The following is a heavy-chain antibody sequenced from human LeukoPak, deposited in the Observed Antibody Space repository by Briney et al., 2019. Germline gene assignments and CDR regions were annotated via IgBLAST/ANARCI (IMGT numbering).Heavy chain of an antibody. CDR1: GGSISSYY. V-gene: IGHV4-34*01. CDR3: ARRVLRKYYFDY. CDR2: INHSGST. D-gene: IGHD2/OR15-2a*01. Sequence: SETLSLTCTVSGGSISSYYWSWIRQPPGKGLEWIGEINHSGSTNYNPSLKSRVTISVDTSKNQFSLKLSSVTAADTAVYYCARRVLRKYYFDYWGQGTLVTVSS. J-gene: IGHJ4*02.